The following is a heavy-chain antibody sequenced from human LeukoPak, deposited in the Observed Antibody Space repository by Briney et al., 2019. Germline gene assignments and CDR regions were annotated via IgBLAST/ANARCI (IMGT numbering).Heavy chain of an antibody. CDR2: IYYSGST. CDR3: ARTPAGPPYYYMDV. Sequence: SETLSLTCTVSGGSSSSYYWSCIRQPPGKGLEWIGYIYYSGSTNYNPSLRRRVTISVDTSRNQFSLQLNSVTAADTAVYYCARTPAGPPYYYMDVWGKGTTVTVSS. CDR1: GGSSSSYY. V-gene: IGHV4-59*01. D-gene: IGHD6-13*01. J-gene: IGHJ6*03.